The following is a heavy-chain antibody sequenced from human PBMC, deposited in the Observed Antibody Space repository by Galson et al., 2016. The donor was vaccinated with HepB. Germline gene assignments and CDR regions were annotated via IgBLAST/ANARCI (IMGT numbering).Heavy chain of an antibody. J-gene: IGHJ4*02. CDR3: ARNFGKTQGY. Sequence: QPPGQGLEWIGEINQDRTTNYNPSLKSRVTISIDTSKNQFSVNLSSVTAADTAVYYCARNFGKTQGYWGQGTLVTVSS. CDR2: INQDRTT. V-gene: IGHV4-34*01. D-gene: IGHD3-10*01.